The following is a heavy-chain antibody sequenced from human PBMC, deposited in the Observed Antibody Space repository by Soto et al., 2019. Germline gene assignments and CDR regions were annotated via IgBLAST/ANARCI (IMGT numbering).Heavy chain of an antibody. CDR1: GGTFSSYA. Sequence: SVKVSCKASGGTFSSYAISWVRQAPGQGLEWMGGIIPIFGTANYAQKFQGRVTITADESTSTAYMELSSLRTEDTAVYYCARESEQLVDAYYYYGMDVWGQGTTVTVSS. J-gene: IGHJ6*02. V-gene: IGHV1-69*13. CDR3: ARESEQLVDAYYYYGMDV. D-gene: IGHD6-13*01. CDR2: IIPIFGTA.